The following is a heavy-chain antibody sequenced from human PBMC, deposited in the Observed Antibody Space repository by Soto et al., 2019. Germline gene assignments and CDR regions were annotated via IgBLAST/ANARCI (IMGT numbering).Heavy chain of an antibody. J-gene: IGHJ5*02. D-gene: IGHD3-3*01. CDR3: AAVPLTTGVVSGRFDP. CDR2: ISHRGST. CDR1: GDSLSRDKW. V-gene: IGHV4-4*02. Sequence: QVHLQESGPRLVRPSGTLVLTCAVSGDSLSRDKWWTWVRQPPGKGLEGIGEISHRGSTNYSPSFKSRLSLSVDTTKTQSSLRLTAVTAADTAVYYCAAVPLTTGVVSGRFDPWGQGIKVTVSS.